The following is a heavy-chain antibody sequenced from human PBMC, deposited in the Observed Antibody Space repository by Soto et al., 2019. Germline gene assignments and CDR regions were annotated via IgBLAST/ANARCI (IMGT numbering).Heavy chain of an antibody. V-gene: IGHV3-23*01. CDR1: GFTFSSYD. CDR2: IGVYANT. D-gene: IGHD1-26*01. J-gene: IGHJ4*02. CDR3: AKESTVGSPGDYFDS. Sequence: EVELLESGGDLVQQGGSLRLSCAASGFTFSSYDMNWVRQAPGTGLEWVSAIGVYANTYYADSVKGRFTTSRDDSRNTVPLQLNSLRVDDTAVYYCAKESTVGSPGDYFDSWGQGTLVTVSS.